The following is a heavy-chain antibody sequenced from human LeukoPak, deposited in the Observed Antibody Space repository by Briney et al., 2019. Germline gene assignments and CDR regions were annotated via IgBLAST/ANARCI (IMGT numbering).Heavy chain of an antibody. CDR2: IIPIFGTA. Sequence: GSSVTVSCTASGGTFSSYAISWVRQAPGQGLEWMGGIIPIFGTANYAQKFQGRVTITADESTSTAYMELSSLRSEDTAVYYCARDLSYCSSTSCHGTDVWGQGTTVTVSS. D-gene: IGHD2-2*01. CDR3: ARDLSYCSSTSCHGTDV. CDR1: GGTFSSYA. J-gene: IGHJ6*02. V-gene: IGHV1-69*01.